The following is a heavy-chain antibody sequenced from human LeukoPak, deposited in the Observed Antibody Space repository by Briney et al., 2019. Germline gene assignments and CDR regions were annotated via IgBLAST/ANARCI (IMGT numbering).Heavy chain of an antibody. D-gene: IGHD1-26*01. J-gene: IGHJ5*02. Sequence: ASVKVSCKSSGYTVTSFGIIWVRQAPGQGLEWMGWISAYNGNTNYAQNLQGRVTMTTDTSTSTAYMELRSLRSDDTAVYYCARDRSGSYYDWFDPWGQGTLVTVSS. CDR2: ISAYNGNT. CDR3: ARDRSGSYYDWFDP. V-gene: IGHV1-18*01. CDR1: GYTVTSFG.